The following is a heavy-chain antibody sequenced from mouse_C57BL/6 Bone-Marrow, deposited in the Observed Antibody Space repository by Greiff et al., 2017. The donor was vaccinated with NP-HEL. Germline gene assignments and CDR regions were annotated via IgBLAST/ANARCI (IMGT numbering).Heavy chain of an antibody. D-gene: IGHD2-5*01. V-gene: IGHV5-6*01. Sequence: VQLKQSGGDLVKPGGSLKLSCAASGFTFSSYGMSWVRQTPDKRLEWVATISSGGSYTYYPDSVKGRFTISRDNAKNTLYLQMSSLKSEDTSMYYCARPPYSNSFAYWGQGTLVTVSA. CDR1: GFTFSSYG. CDR3: ARPPYSNSFAY. CDR2: ISSGGSYT. J-gene: IGHJ3*01.